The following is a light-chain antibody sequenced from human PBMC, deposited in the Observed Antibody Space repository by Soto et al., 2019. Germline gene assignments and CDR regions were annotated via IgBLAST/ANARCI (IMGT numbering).Light chain of an antibody. J-gene: IGKJ5*01. CDR1: QDISDY. V-gene: IGKV1-33*01. CDR3: QQHDNLPIT. CDR2: DAS. Sequence: DIQMTQSPSSLSASVGDRVTITCQASQDISDYLNWFQQKPGSAPKLLIYDASNLETGVPSRFSGSGSGTDFTLTFSSLQPEDIATYYCQQHDNLPITFGQGTRLETK.